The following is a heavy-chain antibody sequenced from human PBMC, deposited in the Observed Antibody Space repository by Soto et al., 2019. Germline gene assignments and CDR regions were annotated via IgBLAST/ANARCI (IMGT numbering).Heavy chain of an antibody. CDR1: GFPVSTNY. V-gene: IGHV3-66*01. CDR3: ARGDGDYGRRLDP. Sequence: EVQLVESGGDLVQPGGSLRLSCAASGFPVSTNYVSWVRQAPGKGLEWVSIIYDGGRTYYADSVKGRFTISRDNFKNMLYLQMNSLRAEDTAVYYCARGDGDYGRRLDPWGQGTLVTVSS. J-gene: IGHJ5*02. CDR2: IYDGGRT. D-gene: IGHD4-17*01.